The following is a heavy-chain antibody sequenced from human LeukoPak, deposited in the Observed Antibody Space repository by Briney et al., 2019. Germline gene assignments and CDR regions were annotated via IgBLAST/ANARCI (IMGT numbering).Heavy chain of an antibody. CDR3: AREGPCSGGSCYPHPLNY. D-gene: IGHD2-15*01. V-gene: IGHV3-48*01. J-gene: IGHJ4*02. CDR1: GFTFSSYS. Sequence: LGGSLRLSCAASGFTFSSYSMNWVRQAPGKGLEWVSYISSSSSTIYYADSVKGRFTISRDNAKNSLYLQMNSLRAEDTAVYYCAREGPCSGGSCYPHPLNYWGQGTLVTVSS. CDR2: ISSSSSTI.